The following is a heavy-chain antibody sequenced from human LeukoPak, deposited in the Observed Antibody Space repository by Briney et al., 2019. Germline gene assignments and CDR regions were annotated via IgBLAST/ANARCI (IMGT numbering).Heavy chain of an antibody. CDR1: GFTFDDYA. CDR3: AKASTMIVEQFDY. J-gene: IGHJ4*02. Sequence: GGSLRLSCAASGFTFDDYAMHWVRQAPGKGLEWVSAISGSGGSTYYADSVKGRFTISRDNSKNTLYLQMNSLRAEDTAVYYCAKASTMIVEQFDYWGQGTLVTVSS. V-gene: IGHV3-23*01. D-gene: IGHD3-22*01. CDR2: ISGSGGST.